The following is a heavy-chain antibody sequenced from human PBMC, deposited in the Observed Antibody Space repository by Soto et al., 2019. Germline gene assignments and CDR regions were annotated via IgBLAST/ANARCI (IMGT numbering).Heavy chain of an antibody. CDR1: GFTFSTHW. CDR2: IREDATEE. D-gene: IGHD6-13*01. CDR3: ATHNGPAAAGLVLDF. J-gene: IGHJ4*02. Sequence: EALLVESGGGVVQPGGSLRLSYAASGFTFSTHWMSWVRQAPGRGLEWVANIREDATEEYDVDSVKGRFTISRDNAKNSVSLQMNSLRAEDTAVYYCATHNGPAAAGLVLDFWGQGTLVTVSS. V-gene: IGHV3-7*02.